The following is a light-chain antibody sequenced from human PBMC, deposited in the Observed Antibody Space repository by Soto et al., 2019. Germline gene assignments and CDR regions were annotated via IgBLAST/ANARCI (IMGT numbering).Light chain of an antibody. CDR2: DIS. J-gene: IGKJ4*01. CDR3: QQYLDWPRT. V-gene: IGKV3-15*01. CDR1: QSVTTN. Sequence: EIVMTQSTGTLSVSPGERVTLSCRASQSVTTNLAWYQQKPGQTPRLLIYDISARATGIPGRFSGSGSGTDFTLTISSLQSEESAVYYCQQYLDWPRTFGGVTKVEI.